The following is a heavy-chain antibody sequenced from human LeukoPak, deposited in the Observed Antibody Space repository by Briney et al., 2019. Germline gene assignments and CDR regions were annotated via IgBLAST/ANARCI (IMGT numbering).Heavy chain of an antibody. D-gene: IGHD6-6*01. Sequence: GESLKISCKGSGYSFTSYWIGWVRQMPGKGREWMGIIYPGDSDTRYSPSFQGQVTTSVDKSTSTAYLQWSSLKASDTAMYYCARLHGSSLTRVFDFWGQGTLVTVSS. CDR1: GYSFTSYW. V-gene: IGHV5-51*01. CDR3: ARLHGSSLTRVFDF. J-gene: IGHJ4*02. CDR2: IYPGDSDT.